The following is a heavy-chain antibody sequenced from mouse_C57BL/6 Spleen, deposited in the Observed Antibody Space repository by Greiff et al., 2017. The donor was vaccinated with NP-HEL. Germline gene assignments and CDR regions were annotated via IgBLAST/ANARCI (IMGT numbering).Heavy chain of an antibody. J-gene: IGHJ2*01. CDR3: ARHGGYYDYFDY. CDR1: GFSLTSYG. V-gene: IGHV2-6-1*01. D-gene: IGHD2-3*01. CDR2: IWSDGST. Sequence: VQGVESGPGLVAPSQSLSITCTVSGFSLTSYGVHWVRQPPGKGLEWLVVIWSDGSTTYNSALKSRLSISKDNSKSQVFLKMNSLQTDDTAVYYWARHGGYYDYFDYGGQGTTLTVSS.